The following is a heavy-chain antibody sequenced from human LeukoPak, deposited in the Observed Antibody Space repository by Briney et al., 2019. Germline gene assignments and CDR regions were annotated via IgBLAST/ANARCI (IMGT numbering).Heavy chain of an antibody. CDR3: ARDSSGPGPIDY. CDR2: IYYSGST. CDR1: GGSISSYY. J-gene: IGHJ4*02. D-gene: IGHD3-22*01. Sequence: SETLSLTCTVSGGSISSYYWSWIRQPPGKGLEWIGYIYYSGSTNYSPSLKSRLTISVDTSKNQFSLKLSSVTAADTAVYYCARDSSGPGPIDYWGQGTLVTVSS. V-gene: IGHV4-59*01.